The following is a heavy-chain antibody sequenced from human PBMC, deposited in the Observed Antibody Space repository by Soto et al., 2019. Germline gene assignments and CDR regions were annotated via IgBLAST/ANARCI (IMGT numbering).Heavy chain of an antibody. CDR3: AIVLGYCSGGSCSDRLAFDI. J-gene: IGHJ3*02. Sequence: SETLSLTCTVSGGSISSGGYYWSWIRQHPGKGLEWIGYIYYSGSTYYNPSLKSRVTISVDTSKNQYSLKLSTVTAADTAVYYCAIVLGYCSGGSCSDRLAFDIWGQGTMVTVSS. V-gene: IGHV4-31*03. CDR1: GGSISSGGYY. CDR2: IYYSGST. D-gene: IGHD2-15*01.